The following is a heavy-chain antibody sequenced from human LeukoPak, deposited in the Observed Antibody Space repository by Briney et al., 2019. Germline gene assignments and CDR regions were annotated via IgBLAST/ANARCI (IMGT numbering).Heavy chain of an antibody. J-gene: IGHJ4*02. CDR3: AKEARQCGPDCFALIDC. D-gene: IGHD2-21*02. V-gene: IGHV3-23*01. CDR1: GFTSNSYS. CDR2: ISNGGTT. Sequence: GGSLRLSCVASGFTSNSYSMSWVRQAPGQGLEWVSLISNGGTTYYADPVKGRFTNPRDISENTLYLQMNSLRAEDTAVYYCAKEARQCGPDCFALIDCWGQGALGTVSS.